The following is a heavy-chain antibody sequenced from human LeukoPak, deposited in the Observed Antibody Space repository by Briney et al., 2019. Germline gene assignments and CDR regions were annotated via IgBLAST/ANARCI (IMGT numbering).Heavy chain of an antibody. CDR1: GGSISSYY. V-gene: IGHV4-4*07. Sequence: SETLSLTCTVSGGSISSYYWSWIRQLAGRGLEWIGRIYTSGSTNYNPSLKSRVTMSVDTSKNQFSLKLSSVTAVDTAVYYCARDSWSSSSLDYWGQGTLVTVSS. CDR3: ARDSWSSSSLDY. J-gene: IGHJ4*02. CDR2: IYTSGST. D-gene: IGHD6-6*01.